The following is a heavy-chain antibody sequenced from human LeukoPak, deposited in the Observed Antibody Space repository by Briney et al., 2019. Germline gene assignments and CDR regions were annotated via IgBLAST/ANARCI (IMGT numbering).Heavy chain of an antibody. CDR2: ISWNSGSI. Sequence: GRSLRLSCAASGFTFDDYAMHWVRQAPGKGLEWVSGISWNSGSIGYADSVKGRFTISRDNAKNSLYLQMNSLRAEDTAVYYCAREAPYSYGSDWGQGTLVTVSS. D-gene: IGHD5-18*01. CDR1: GFTFDDYA. V-gene: IGHV3-9*01. CDR3: AREAPYSYGSD. J-gene: IGHJ4*02.